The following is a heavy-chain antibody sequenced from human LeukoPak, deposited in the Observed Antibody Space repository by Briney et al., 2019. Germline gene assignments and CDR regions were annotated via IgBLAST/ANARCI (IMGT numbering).Heavy chain of an antibody. J-gene: IGHJ4*02. V-gene: IGHV4-59*01. Sequence: ASETLSLTCTVSGGSIYSYYWSWIRQPPGKGLEWVVYIYYRGSTNYNTSLKRRVTISVDTSKNQSSMKVSSVTTADTAVYYCASSRSSSGWSLIDYWGQGALVTVSS. CDR3: ASSRSSSGWSLIDY. CDR2: IYYRGST. D-gene: IGHD6-19*01. CDR1: GGSIYSYY.